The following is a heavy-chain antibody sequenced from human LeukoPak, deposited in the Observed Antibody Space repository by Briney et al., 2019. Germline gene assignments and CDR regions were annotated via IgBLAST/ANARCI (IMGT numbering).Heavy chain of an antibody. J-gene: IGHJ5*02. D-gene: IGHD3-22*01. Sequence: SETLSLTCTVSGYSISNGYYWGWIRQPPGKGLEWVGSIYHRGSTYYNPSLRSRVTISLDRSKKKFSLKLTSVTAADTAVYYCARVRRYYYDSSGYFEPWGQGTLVTVSS. V-gene: IGHV4-38-2*02. CDR2: IYHRGST. CDR3: ARVRRYYYDSSGYFEP. CDR1: GYSISNGYY.